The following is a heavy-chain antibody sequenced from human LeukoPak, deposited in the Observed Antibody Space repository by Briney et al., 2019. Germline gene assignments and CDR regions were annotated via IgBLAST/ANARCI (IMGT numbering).Heavy chain of an antibody. J-gene: IGHJ4*02. Sequence: GGSLRLSCAASGFDFSNFGIHWVRQAPGKGLEWVAFIGFEGSDKYYADSVKGRFTISRDNSEKMLYLQMNSLRAEDTAVYYCAKDRLDTMLRGRYYFDSWGQGTLVTVSS. V-gene: IGHV3-30*02. CDR2: IGFEGSDK. D-gene: IGHD3-10*01. CDR1: GFDFSNFG. CDR3: AKDRLDTMLRGRYYFDS.